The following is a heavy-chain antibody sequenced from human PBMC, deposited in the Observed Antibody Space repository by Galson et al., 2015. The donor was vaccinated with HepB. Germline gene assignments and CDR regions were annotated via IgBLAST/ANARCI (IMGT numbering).Heavy chain of an antibody. CDR3: ARDRHYGSGSRLFHYYGLGV. CDR2: IKHDGSET. J-gene: IGHJ6*01. CDR1: GFTFRTYW. V-gene: IGHV3-7*03. Sequence: SLRLSCAASGFTFRTYWMSWVRQAPGKGLEWVANIKHDGSETYSVDSVKGRFTISRDNAMNSLYLQLNSLRGEDTAVYYCARDRHYGSGSRLFHYYGLGVWGQGTTVTVSS. D-gene: IGHD3-10*01.